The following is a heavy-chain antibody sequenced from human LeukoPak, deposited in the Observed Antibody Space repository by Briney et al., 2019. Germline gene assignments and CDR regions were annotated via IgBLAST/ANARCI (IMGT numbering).Heavy chain of an antibody. CDR3: ARVCGGDCYSVFDP. Sequence: ASVKVSCEASGYTFSGYYMHWVRQAPGQGLEWMGWINPNNGDTKFAQRFQGRVTMTRDTSISTGYMELSSLKSDDTAVYYCARVCGGDCYSVFDPWGQGTLVTVSS. CDR1: GYTFSGYY. D-gene: IGHD2-21*02. CDR2: INPNNGDT. V-gene: IGHV1-2*02. J-gene: IGHJ5*02.